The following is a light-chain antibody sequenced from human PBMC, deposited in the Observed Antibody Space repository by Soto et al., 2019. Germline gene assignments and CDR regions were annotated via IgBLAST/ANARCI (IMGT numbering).Light chain of an antibody. CDR1: QTISSW. CDR2: KAS. J-gene: IGKJ1*01. Sequence: DIQMTQSPSTLSGSVGDRVTITCRASQTISSWLAWYQQKPGKAPKLLIYKASTLKSGVPSRFRGSGSGTEFTLTISSLQPDDFATYYCPHYNSYSEAFGQGTKVELK. CDR3: PHYNSYSEA. V-gene: IGKV1-5*03.